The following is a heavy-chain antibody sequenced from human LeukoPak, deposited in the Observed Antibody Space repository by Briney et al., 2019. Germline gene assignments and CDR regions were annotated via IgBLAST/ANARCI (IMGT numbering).Heavy chain of an antibody. V-gene: IGHV1-69*04. CDR1: GGTFSSYA. J-gene: IGHJ5*02. Sequence: SVKVSYKASGGTFSSYAIIWVRQAPGHGLEWMGRTIPILGIANYAQKFQGRVTITADKSTSTAYMELSSLRSEDTAVYYCASSSTTPGNWFDPWGQGTLVTVSS. CDR3: ASSSTTPGNWFDP. CDR2: TIPILGIA. D-gene: IGHD2-2*01.